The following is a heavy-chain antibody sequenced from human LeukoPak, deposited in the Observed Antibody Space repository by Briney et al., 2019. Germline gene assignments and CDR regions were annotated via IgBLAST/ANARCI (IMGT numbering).Heavy chain of an antibody. Sequence: SETLSLTCTVSGGSISSYYWSWIRQPPEKGLEWIGYIYYSGSTNYNPSLKSRVTISVDTSKNQFSLKLSSVTAADTAVYYCARGIVVVTEYYFDYWGQGTLVTVSS. V-gene: IGHV4-59*01. CDR3: ARGIVVVTEYYFDY. CDR1: GGSISSYY. CDR2: IYYSGST. D-gene: IGHD3-22*01. J-gene: IGHJ4*02.